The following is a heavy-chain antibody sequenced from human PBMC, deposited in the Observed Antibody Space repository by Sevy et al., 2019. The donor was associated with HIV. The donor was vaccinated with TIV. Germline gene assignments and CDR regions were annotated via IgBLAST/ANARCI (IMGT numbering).Heavy chain of an antibody. CDR3: TRGSGIDYYEKGMDL. J-gene: IGHJ6*02. CDR1: GSSFESFA. D-gene: IGHD3-10*01. CDR2: ISKSSSYI. Sequence: GGSLRLSCAASGSSFESFAMNWVRQAPGKGLEWVAYISKSSSYIYYADSVKGRFTISGDNAKNSQFLEMNSLGAEDTAIYYCTRGSGIDYYEKGMDLWGQGTTVTVSS. V-gene: IGHV3-21*04.